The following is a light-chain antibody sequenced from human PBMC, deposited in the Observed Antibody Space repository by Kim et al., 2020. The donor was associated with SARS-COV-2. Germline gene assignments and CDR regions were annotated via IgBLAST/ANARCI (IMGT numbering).Light chain of an antibody. V-gene: IGKV4-1*01. CDR1: QSVLYSSNNKNY. CDR2: WAS. CDR3: QQYYSTPRT. J-gene: IGKJ2*01. Sequence: DIVMTQSPDSLAVSLGERATINCKSSQSVLYSSNNKNYLAWYQQKPGQPPKLLIYWASTRKSGVPDRFSGSGSGTDFTLTISSLQAEDVAVYDCQQYYSTPRTFGQGTKLEI.